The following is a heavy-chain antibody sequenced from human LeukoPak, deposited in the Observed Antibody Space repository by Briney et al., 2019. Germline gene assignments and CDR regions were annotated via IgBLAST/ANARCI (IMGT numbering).Heavy chain of an antibody. D-gene: IGHD3-22*01. CDR3: AKIPIYYDSSGYYTY. Sequence: GGSLRLSCAASGFTFSSYEMNWVRQAPGKGLEWVSYISSSGSTIYYADSVKGRFTISRDNAKNSLYLQMNSLRAEDTAVYYCAKIPIYYDSSGYYTYWGQGTLVTVSS. J-gene: IGHJ4*02. CDR1: GFTFSSYE. V-gene: IGHV3-48*03. CDR2: ISSSGSTI.